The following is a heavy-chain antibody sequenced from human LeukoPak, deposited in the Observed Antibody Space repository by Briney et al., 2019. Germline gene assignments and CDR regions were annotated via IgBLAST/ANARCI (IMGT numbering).Heavy chain of an antibody. CDR2: ISSTNTYI. Sequence: GGSLRLSCAASGFTFNTYSMHWVRQAPGKGLEWVSSISSTNTYIYYADSVKGRFTISRDNAKNSLYLQMSSLRAEDTAVYYCARDDERDYTNLVGATLDYWGRGTLVTVFS. J-gene: IGHJ4*02. CDR3: ARDDERDYTNLVGATLDY. D-gene: IGHD1-26*01. V-gene: IGHV3-21*01. CDR1: GFTFNTYS.